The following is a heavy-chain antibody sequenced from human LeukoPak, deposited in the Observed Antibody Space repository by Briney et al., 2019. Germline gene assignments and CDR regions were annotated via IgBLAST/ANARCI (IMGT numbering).Heavy chain of an antibody. CDR3: AREMGATWDY. CDR1: GFTFSSYS. Sequence: AGGSLRLSCAASGFTFSSYSMNWVSQAPGKGLEWVSYISSSSSTIYYADSVKGRFTISRDNAKNSLYLQMNSLRAEDTAVYYCAREMGATWDYWGQGTLVTVSS. V-gene: IGHV3-48*01. D-gene: IGHD1-26*01. CDR2: ISSSSSTI. J-gene: IGHJ4*02.